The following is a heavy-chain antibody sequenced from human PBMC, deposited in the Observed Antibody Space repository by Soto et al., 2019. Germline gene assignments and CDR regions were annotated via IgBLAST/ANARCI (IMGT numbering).Heavy chain of an antibody. J-gene: IGHJ4*02. Sequence: QVQLVQSGAEVRRPGASVTVSCKTSGYTFASYGVSWLRQAPGQGLEWMGWIYAYNGNTKYAERLQDRVTMTTETSTSTAYMELRSLRSDDTAVYYCARDWPMVITDYWGQGTLVTVSS. CDR3: ARDWPMVITDY. V-gene: IGHV1-18*01. CDR2: IYAYNGNT. D-gene: IGHD3-22*01. CDR1: GYTFASYG.